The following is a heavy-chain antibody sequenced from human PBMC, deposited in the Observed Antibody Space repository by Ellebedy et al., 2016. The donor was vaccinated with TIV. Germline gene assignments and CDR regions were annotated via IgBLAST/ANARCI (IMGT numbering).Heavy chain of an antibody. CDR2: IWYDGSEK. Sequence: GESLKISCAASGFTFSNHGMHWVRPAPGKGPEWAAVIWYDGSEKKYADSVKGRFTISRDNSKTTLNLQRDSLRAEDTAVYYCAREMDWLGGYNGMDVWGQGTTVTVSS. CDR1: GFTFSNHG. CDR3: AREMDWLGGYNGMDV. V-gene: IGHV3-33*01. J-gene: IGHJ6*02. D-gene: IGHD3/OR15-3a*01.